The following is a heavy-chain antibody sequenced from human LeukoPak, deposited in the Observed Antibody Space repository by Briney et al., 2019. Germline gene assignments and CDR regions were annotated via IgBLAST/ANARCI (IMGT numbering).Heavy chain of an antibody. CDR2: FDPEDGET. CDR1: GYTLTELS. V-gene: IGHV1-24*01. CDR3: ASGGYSGIPGAFDI. D-gene: IGHD1-26*01. Sequence: GASVKVSCKVSGYTLTELSMHWVRQAPGKGLEWMGGFDPEDGETIYAQKFQGRVTMTEDTSTDTAYMELSSLRSEDTAVYYCASGGYSGIPGAFDIWGQGTMVTVSS. J-gene: IGHJ3*02.